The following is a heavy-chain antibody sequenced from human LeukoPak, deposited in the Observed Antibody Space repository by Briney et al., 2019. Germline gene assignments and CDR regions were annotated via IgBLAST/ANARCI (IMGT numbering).Heavy chain of an antibody. CDR3: ARAMAPDSPSFDY. J-gene: IGHJ4*02. Sequence: GGSLRLSCAASGFTFSSYSMNWVRQAPGKGLEWVSSISSSSSYIYYADSVKGRFTISRDNAKNSLYLQMNSLRAEDTAVYYCARAMAPDSPSFDYWGQGTLVTVSS. V-gene: IGHV3-21*01. CDR1: GFTFSSYS. D-gene: IGHD5-24*01. CDR2: ISSSSSYI.